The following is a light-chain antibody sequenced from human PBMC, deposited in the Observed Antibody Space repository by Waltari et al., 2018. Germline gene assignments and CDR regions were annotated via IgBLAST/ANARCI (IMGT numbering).Light chain of an antibody. CDR2: DVS. V-gene: IGLV2-11*01. CDR3: CSYAGSYTPWV. J-gene: IGLJ3*02. CDR1: SSDVGGYNY. Sequence: QSALTQPRSVSGSPGQSVTIPCTGTSSDVGGYNYVSWYQQHPGKAPKLMIYDVSKRPSGVPDRFSGSKSGNTASLTISGLQAEDEADYYCCSYAGSYTPWVFGGGTKLTVL.